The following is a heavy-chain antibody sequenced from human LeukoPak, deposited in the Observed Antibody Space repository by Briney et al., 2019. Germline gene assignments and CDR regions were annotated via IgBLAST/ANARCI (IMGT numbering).Heavy chain of an antibody. Sequence: GESLKISCKGLGYSFANYWIAWVRQMPGKGLERMGIIYPGDSDTRYSPSFQGQVTISADKSINTAYVQWSSLKASDTAMYYCARRNMGLYYFDYWGQGTLVTVSS. CDR1: GYSFANYW. J-gene: IGHJ4*02. CDR2: IYPGDSDT. V-gene: IGHV5-51*01. CDR3: ARRNMGLYYFDY. D-gene: IGHD2/OR15-2a*01.